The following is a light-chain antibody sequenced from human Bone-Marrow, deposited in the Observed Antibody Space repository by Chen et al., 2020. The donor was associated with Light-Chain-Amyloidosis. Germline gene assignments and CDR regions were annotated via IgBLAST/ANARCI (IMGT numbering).Light chain of an antibody. CDR3: CSYAGIYWV. CDR2: EVS. CDR1: SSDVGSYNL. V-gene: IGLV2-23*02. J-gene: IGLJ3*02. Sequence: QSALTQPASVSGSPGQSITISCTGTSSDVGSYNLVSWYQQHPGKAPKLMIYEVSKRPSGVSNRFSGSKSGNTASLTISGLQAEDEADYYCCSYAGIYWVFGGGTKLTVL.